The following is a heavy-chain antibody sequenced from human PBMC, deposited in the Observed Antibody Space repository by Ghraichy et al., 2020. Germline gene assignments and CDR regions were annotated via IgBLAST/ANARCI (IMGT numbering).Heavy chain of an antibody. CDR1: GGSISSYY. CDR2: IYYSGST. J-gene: IGHJ4*02. CDR3: ARVSYGSGSYSFDY. V-gene: IGHV4-59*01. Sequence: SETLSLTYTVSGGSISSYYWSWIRQPPGKGLEWIGYIYYSGSTNYNPSLKSRVTISVDTSKNQFSLKLSSVTAADTAVYYCARVSYGSGSYSFDYWGQGTLVTVSS. D-gene: IGHD3-10*01.